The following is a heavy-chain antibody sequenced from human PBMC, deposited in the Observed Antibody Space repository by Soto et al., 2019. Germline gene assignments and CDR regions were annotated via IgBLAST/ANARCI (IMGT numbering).Heavy chain of an antibody. V-gene: IGHV1-8*01. Sequence: QVQLVQSGAEVKKPGASVKVSCKASGYTFTSYDINWVRQATGQGLEWMGWMNPNSGNTGYAQKFQGRVTMTRNTSISTAYMELSSLRSEDTAVYYCARARDSYSSSSEGWFDPWGQGTLVTVSS. D-gene: IGHD6-6*01. CDR1: GYTFTSYD. CDR3: ARARDSYSSSSEGWFDP. CDR2: MNPNSGNT. J-gene: IGHJ5*02.